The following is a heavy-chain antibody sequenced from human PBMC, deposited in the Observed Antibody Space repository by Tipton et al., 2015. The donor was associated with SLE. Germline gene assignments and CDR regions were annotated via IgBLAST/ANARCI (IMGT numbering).Heavy chain of an antibody. Sequence: SLRLSCAASGFSLSDSYMTWIRQAPGKGLQWVSYIGGSGPYINYADSVKGRFTISRDNAKNTLYLQMNSLRGEDMAVYYCAREGTSAAEKHFQDWGQGTLVTVSS. D-gene: IGHD6-13*01. CDR2: IGGSGPYI. J-gene: IGHJ1*01. CDR1: GFSLSDSY. V-gene: IGHV3-11*04. CDR3: AREGTSAAEKHFQD.